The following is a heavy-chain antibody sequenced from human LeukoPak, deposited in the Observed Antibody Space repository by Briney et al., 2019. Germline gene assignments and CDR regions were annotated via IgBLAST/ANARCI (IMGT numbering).Heavy chain of an antibody. D-gene: IGHD6-6*01. CDR2: IIPIFGTA. CDR3: ARGVEYSSSSLGY. J-gene: IGHJ4*02. Sequence: ASVKVSCKASGGTFSSYAISWVRQAPGQGLEWMGRIIPIFGTANYAQKFQGRVTITADKSTSTAYMELSSLRSEDTAVYYCARGVEYSSSSLGYWGQGTLVTVSS. V-gene: IGHV1-69*06. CDR1: GGTFSSYA.